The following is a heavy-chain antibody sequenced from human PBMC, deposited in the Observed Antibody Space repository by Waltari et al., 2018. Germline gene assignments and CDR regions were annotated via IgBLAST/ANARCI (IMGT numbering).Heavy chain of an antibody. CDR2: IWYDGSNK. V-gene: IGHV3-33*01. D-gene: IGHD2-15*01. J-gene: IGHJ4*02. Sequence: QVQLVESGGGVVQPGRSLRLSCAASGFTFSSYGMHWVRQAPGKGLEWVAVIWYDGSNKYYADSVKGRFTISRDKSKNTLYLQMNSLRAEDTAVYYCAREGGSTCFDYWGQGTLVTVSS. CDR3: AREGGSTCFDY. CDR1: GFTFSSYG.